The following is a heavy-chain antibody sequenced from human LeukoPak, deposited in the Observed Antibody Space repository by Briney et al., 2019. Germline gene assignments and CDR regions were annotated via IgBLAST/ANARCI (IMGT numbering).Heavy chain of an antibody. CDR1: AFTFNNYW. J-gene: IGHJ4*02. V-gene: IGHV3-23*01. CDR2: ISGSGGST. CDR3: AKPKERSGSVRSGYFDY. Sequence: QSGGSLRLSCVASAFTFNNYWMHWVRQAPGKGLEWVSAISGSGGSTYYADSVKGRFTISRDNSKNTLYLQMNSLRAEDTAVYYCAKPKERSGSVRSGYFDYWGQGTLVTVSS. D-gene: IGHD1-26*01.